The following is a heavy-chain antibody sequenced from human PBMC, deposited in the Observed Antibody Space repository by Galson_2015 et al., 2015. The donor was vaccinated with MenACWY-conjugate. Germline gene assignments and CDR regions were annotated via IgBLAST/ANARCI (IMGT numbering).Heavy chain of an antibody. CDR3: ARVRKPNSNTMTGTFDY. Sequence: QSGAEVKKPGESLKISCKGSGYSFTTYWIGWVRQMPGKGLEWMGIIYPGDSDTRYSPSFQGQVTISADKSISTAYLQWSSLKASDTAMYDCARVRKPNSNTMTGTFDYSGQGTLVTVAS. CDR1: GYSFTTYW. J-gene: IGHJ4*02. CDR2: IYPGDSDT. D-gene: IGHD3-22*01. V-gene: IGHV5-51*03.